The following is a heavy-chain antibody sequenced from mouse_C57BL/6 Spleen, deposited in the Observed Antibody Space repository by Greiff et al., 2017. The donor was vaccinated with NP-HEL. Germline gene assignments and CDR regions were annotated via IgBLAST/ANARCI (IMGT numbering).Heavy chain of an antibody. D-gene: IGHD2-10*01. CDR1: GFSFNTYA. CDR3: VRQPYYPYAMDY. J-gene: IGHJ4*01. CDR2: IRSKSNNYAT. Sequence: EVKLVESGGGLVQPKGSLKLSCAASGFSFNTYAMNWVRQAPGKGLEWVARIRSKSNNYATYYADSVKDRFTISRDDSESMLYLQMNNLKTEDTAMYYCVRQPYYPYAMDYWGQGTSVTVSS. V-gene: IGHV10-1*01.